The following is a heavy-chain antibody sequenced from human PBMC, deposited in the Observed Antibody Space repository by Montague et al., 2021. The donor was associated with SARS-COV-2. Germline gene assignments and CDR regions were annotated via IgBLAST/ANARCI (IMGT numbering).Heavy chain of an antibody. J-gene: IGHJ6*02. V-gene: IGHV3-33*01. D-gene: IGHD3-16*02. CDR2: IWYDGSNK. CDR1: GFTLSSYG. Sequence: SLRLSCAASGFTLSSYGMHWVRQAPGKGLEWVAVIWYDGSNKYYADSVKGRFTISRDNSKNTLYLQMNSLRAEDTAVYYCSGSYPYYGMDVWGQGTTVTVSS. CDR3: SGSYPYYGMDV.